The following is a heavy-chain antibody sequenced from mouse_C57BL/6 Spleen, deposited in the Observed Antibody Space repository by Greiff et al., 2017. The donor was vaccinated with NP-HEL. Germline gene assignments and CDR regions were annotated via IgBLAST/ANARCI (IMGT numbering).Heavy chain of an antibody. D-gene: IGHD2-3*01. CDR1: GYTFTDYN. CDR3: ARRRNGYYGAY. Sequence: EVKLQESGPELVKPGASVKIPCKASGYTFTDYNMDWVKQSHGKSLEWIGDINPNNGGTIYNQKFKGKATLTVDKSSSTAYMELRSLTSEDTAVYYCARRRNGYYGAYWGQGTLVTVSA. V-gene: IGHV1-18*01. CDR2: INPNNGGT. J-gene: IGHJ3*01.